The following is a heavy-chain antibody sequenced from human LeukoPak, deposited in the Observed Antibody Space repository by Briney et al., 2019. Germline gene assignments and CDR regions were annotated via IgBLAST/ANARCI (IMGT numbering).Heavy chain of an antibody. D-gene: IGHD6-13*01. CDR1: GYTFTSYG. CDR2: INAGNGNT. Sequence: ASVKVSCKASGYTFTSYGMHWVRQAPGQRLEWMGWINAGNGNTKYSQEFQGRVTITRDTSASTAYMELSSLRSEDMAVYYCARDKGSSYRYYYMDVWGKGTTVTVSS. CDR3: ARDKGSSYRYYYMDV. V-gene: IGHV1-3*03. J-gene: IGHJ6*03.